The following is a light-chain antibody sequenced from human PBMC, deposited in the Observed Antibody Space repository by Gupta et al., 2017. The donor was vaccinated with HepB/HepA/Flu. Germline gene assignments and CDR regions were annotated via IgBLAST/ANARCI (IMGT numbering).Light chain of an antibody. CDR3: QQLKSYPIT. Sequence: DIQLTQSPSFLSTSVGDRVTITCRASQGVGGHLTWYQQRPGKAPNLLIYEISILQSGVPSRLSGSGSGTEFTLTISSLQPEDFATYDGQQLKSYPITFGQGTRLDMK. V-gene: IGKV1-9*01. J-gene: IGKJ5*01. CDR2: EIS. CDR1: QGVGGH.